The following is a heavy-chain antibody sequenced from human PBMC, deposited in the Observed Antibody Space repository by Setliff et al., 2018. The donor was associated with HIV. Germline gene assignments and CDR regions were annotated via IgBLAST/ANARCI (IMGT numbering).Heavy chain of an antibody. D-gene: IGHD1-26*01. CDR2: LSGSGGNT. CDR3: VRDYMWAFDY. Sequence: ETLSLTCTVSGGSISSSSYYWGWIRQPPGKGLEWVAALSGSGGNTWYAASVRGRFTISRDTSKNTLYLQMNSLRAEDTAVYYCVRDYMWAFDYWGQGTLVTVSS. CDR1: GGSISSSSYY. V-gene: IGHV3-23*01. J-gene: IGHJ4*02.